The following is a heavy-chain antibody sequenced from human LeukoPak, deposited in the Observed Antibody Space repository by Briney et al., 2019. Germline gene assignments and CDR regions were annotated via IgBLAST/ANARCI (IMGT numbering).Heavy chain of an antibody. D-gene: IGHD3-22*01. Sequence: GGSLRLSCAASGFTFSSYSMNLVRQAPGKGLEWVSSISSSSSYIYYADSVKGRFTISRDNAKNSLYLQMNSLRAEDTAVYYCARDVYYYDSSGLNWFDPWGQGTLVTVSS. CDR1: GFTFSSYS. CDR3: ARDVYYYDSSGLNWFDP. CDR2: ISSSSSYI. J-gene: IGHJ5*02. V-gene: IGHV3-21*01.